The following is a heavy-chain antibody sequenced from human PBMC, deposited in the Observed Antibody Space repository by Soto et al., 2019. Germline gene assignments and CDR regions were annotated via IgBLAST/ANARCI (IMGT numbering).Heavy chain of an antibody. J-gene: IGHJ6*02. Sequence: QVQLVQSGAEVRKPGSSVKVSCGTSGNTFINYAISWVRQAPGQGLEWMGGIIPFSGTTSYTQNFQGGVTFSADIAMTTVYMELSSLKPRDTAVYYCVRSPLTRGVVRGLDVWGQGTTITVSS. CDR2: IIPFSGTT. D-gene: IGHD3-10*01. CDR1: GNTFINYA. CDR3: VRSPLTRGVVRGLDV. V-gene: IGHV1-69*06.